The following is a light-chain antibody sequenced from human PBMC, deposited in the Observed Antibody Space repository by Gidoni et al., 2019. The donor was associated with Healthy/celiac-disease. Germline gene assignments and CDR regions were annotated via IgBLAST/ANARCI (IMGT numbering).Light chain of an antibody. CDR3: QQRSNWWT. CDR1: QSVSSY. J-gene: IGKJ1*01. Sequence: EIVLTQSPATLSLYPGERATLSCRASQSVSSYLAWYQQKPGQAPRLLIYDASNRATGIPARFSGSGSGTDFTLTISSLEPEDFAVYYCQQRSNWWTFXXXTKVEIK. CDR2: DAS. V-gene: IGKV3-11*01.